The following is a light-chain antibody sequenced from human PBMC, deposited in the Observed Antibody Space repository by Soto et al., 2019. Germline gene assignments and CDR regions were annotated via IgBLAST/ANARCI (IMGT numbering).Light chain of an antibody. V-gene: IGLV1-44*01. Sequence: QSVLTQPPSASGTPGQRVTISCSGSFSNVGINTVNWYQQLPGTAPKLLIYSDNQRPSGVPDRFSGSKSGTSASLAISGLQSEDAAEYYCASGDDSLNGVGFGGGTKITVL. CDR2: SDN. CDR1: FSNVGINT. CDR3: ASGDDSLNGVG. J-gene: IGLJ2*01.